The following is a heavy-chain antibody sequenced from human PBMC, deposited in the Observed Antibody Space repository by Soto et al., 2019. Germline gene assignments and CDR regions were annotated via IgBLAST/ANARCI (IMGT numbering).Heavy chain of an antibody. CDR3: ARGPSGDKVDY. Sequence: QVQLQESGPGLVEPSQTLSLTCTVSGGSISSDDYCWSWIRQSPGKGLEWIGHIYDRGNTYSNPSLKSRVTISGDTSNNQFSLRLSSVTAPDTAVYYCARGPSGDKVDYWGQGTLVTVSS. CDR2: IYDRGNT. CDR1: GGSISSDDYC. V-gene: IGHV4-30-4*01. D-gene: IGHD1-26*01. J-gene: IGHJ4*02.